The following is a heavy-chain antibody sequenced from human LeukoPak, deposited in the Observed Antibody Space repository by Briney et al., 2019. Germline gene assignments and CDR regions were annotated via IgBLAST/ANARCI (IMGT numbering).Heavy chain of an antibody. Sequence: GASVKVSCKASGYTFSNYCMHWVRQAPGQGLEWMGIFNPTYDIPIYAQTFEGRVTMTRDMSTSTVYMELSRLRSDDTAVYYCARDGDCSGGSCYSDYWGQGTLVTVSS. V-gene: IGHV1-46*01. CDR3: ARDGDCSGGSCYSDY. D-gene: IGHD2-15*01. J-gene: IGHJ4*02. CDR1: GYTFSNYC. CDR2: FNPTYDIP.